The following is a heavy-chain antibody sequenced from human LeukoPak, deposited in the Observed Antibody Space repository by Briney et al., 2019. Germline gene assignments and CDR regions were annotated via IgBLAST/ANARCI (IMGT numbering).Heavy chain of an antibody. CDR3: VRGYYYDSSGYPDAFDI. V-gene: IGHV4-59*01. CDR2: IYYSGST. CDR1: GGSISSYY. J-gene: IGHJ3*02. D-gene: IGHD3-22*01. Sequence: SETLSLTCTVSGGSISSYYWSWIRQPPGKGLEWIGYIYYSGSTNYNPSLKSRVTISVDTSKNQFSLKLSSVTAADTAVYYCVRGYYYDSSGYPDAFDIWGQGTMVTVSS.